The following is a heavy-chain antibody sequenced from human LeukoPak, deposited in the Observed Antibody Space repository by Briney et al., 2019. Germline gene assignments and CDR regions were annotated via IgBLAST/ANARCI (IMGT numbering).Heavy chain of an antibody. Sequence: ASVTVSCKASVYTFTHYYMHWVRQAPGQGREWMGWINPNSGGTNYAQKFQGRVTMTRDTSISTAYMELSRLRSDDTAVYYCARAIAVAGPDYWGQGTLVTVSS. J-gene: IGHJ4*02. CDR1: VYTFTHYY. CDR2: INPNSGGT. V-gene: IGHV1-2*02. D-gene: IGHD6-19*01. CDR3: ARAIAVAGPDY.